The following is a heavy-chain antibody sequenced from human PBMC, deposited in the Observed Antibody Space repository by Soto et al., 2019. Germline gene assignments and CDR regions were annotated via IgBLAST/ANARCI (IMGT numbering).Heavy chain of an antibody. CDR2: TYYRSRWYN. V-gene: IGHV6-1*01. D-gene: IGHD1-7*01. CDR3: AGTTSHQWYYMDV. CDR1: WDGISSNSAA. J-gene: IGHJ6*03. Sequence: SHTRTLTCTISWDGISSNSAAWNWIRLSPSRGLEWLARTYYRSRWYNDYAVSVRSRITVNPDTSKNQFSLQLTSVTPEDTAVYYCAGTTSHQWYYMDVWGKGTTVTVSS.